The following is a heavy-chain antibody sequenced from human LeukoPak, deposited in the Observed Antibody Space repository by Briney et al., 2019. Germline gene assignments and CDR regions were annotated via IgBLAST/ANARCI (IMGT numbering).Heavy chain of an antibody. V-gene: IGHV5-51*01. Sequence: AESLKISCKGSGYSSNRYWIGWVRQMPGKGLEWMGIIYPGDSDIRYSPYFQGQVTISVDKSISTAYLQWSSLKASDTAMYYCARLGPDTSSWYPFAYWGQGNLVTVSS. CDR2: IYPGDSDI. D-gene: IGHD6-13*01. CDR3: ARLGPDTSSWYPFAY. CDR1: GYSSNRYW. J-gene: IGHJ4*02.